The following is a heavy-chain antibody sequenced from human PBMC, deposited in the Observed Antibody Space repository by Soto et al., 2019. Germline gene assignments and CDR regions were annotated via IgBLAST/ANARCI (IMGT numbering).Heavy chain of an antibody. CDR2: ISSSSSYI. D-gene: IGHD6-19*01. CDR1: GFTFSSYS. V-gene: IGHV3-21*01. CDR3: AREAGYSSGWYSH. J-gene: IGHJ4*02. Sequence: EVQLVESGGGLVKPGGSLRLSCAASGFTFSSYSMNWVRQAPGKGLEWVSSISSSSSYIYYADSVKGRFTISRDNAKNSLYLQMNSLRAEDTAVYYCAREAGYSSGWYSHWGQGTLVTVSS.